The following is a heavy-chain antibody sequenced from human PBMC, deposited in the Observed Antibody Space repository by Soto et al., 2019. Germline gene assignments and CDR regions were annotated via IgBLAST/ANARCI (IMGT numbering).Heavy chain of an antibody. CDR2: IYWDDDK. J-gene: IGHJ4*02. CDR1: GFSLSSTRMA. Sequence: QITLKESGPTLVKPTQTLTLTCTFSGFSLSSTRMAVGWIRQPPGEALEWLALIYWDDDKRYSPFLNSRLTITKDTYKTQVVLTMCNLDPVDTARYYCAHIVVAGLGYYFDYWGQGTLVTVSS. D-gene: IGHD6-19*01. CDR3: AHIVVAGLGYYFDY. V-gene: IGHV2-5*02.